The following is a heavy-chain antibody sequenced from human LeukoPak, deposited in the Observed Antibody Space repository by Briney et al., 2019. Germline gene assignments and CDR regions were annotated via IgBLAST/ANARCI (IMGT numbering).Heavy chain of an antibody. D-gene: IGHD3-9*01. CDR3: ARVKSSNYDILTGYIDY. Sequence: SETLSLTCTVSGGSISSSSYYWGWIRQPPGKGLEWIGSIYYSGSTYYNPSLKSRVTISVDTSKNQFSLKLSSVTAADTAVYYCARVKSSNYDILTGYIDYWGQGTLVTVSS. CDR1: GGSISSSSYY. CDR2: IYYSGST. V-gene: IGHV4-39*07. J-gene: IGHJ4*02.